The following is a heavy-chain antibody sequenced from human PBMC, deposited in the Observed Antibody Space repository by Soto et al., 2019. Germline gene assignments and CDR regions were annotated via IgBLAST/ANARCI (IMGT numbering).Heavy chain of an antibody. CDR2: ISAQNGNT. CDR1: GYAFTTYG. J-gene: IGHJ4*02. Sequence: QVHLVQSGADGKKPGASVKVSCQGSGYAFTTYGITWVRQAPGQGLEWMGWISAQNGNTNYAQKLQGRVTVTRDTSTSTAYMELSSLRYDDTAVYYCARGRYGDYWGQGALVTVSS. D-gene: IGHD1-1*01. CDR3: ARGRYGDY. V-gene: IGHV1-18*01.